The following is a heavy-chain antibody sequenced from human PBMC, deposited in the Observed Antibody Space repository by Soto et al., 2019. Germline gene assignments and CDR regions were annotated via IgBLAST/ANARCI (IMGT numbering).Heavy chain of an antibody. CDR1: GGSISSSSYY. Sequence: SETLSLTCTVSGGSISSSSYYWGWIRQPPGKGLEWIGSIYYSGSTYYNPSLKSRVTISVDTSKNQFSLKLSSVTAADTAVYYCARENDILTGADVWGKGTTVTVSS. CDR2: IYYSGST. D-gene: IGHD3-9*01. V-gene: IGHV4-39*01. J-gene: IGHJ6*04. CDR3: ARENDILTGADV.